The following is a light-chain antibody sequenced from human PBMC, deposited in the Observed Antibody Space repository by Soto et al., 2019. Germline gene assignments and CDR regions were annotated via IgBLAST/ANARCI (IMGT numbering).Light chain of an antibody. J-gene: IGKJ1*01. CDR2: GAY. V-gene: IGKV3-20*01. CDR1: QSVSSN. Sequence: TQSPTTQTVSLGERATLSCRASQSVSSNLAWYQQKPGQAHRLLIYGAYTRVTGIEDRFSGSGSGRDFSLSISRLEPEDCAVYYCNQYGSSPQTFGQGTKVDIK. CDR3: NQYGSSPQT.